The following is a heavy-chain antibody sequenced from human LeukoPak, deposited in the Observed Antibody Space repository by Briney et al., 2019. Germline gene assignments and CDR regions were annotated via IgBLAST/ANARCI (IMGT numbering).Heavy chain of an antibody. J-gene: IGHJ4*02. CDR1: GFTFSRYN. CDR3: ATGSGWCFID. Sequence: GGSLRLACAASGFTFSRYNVNWVSQAPGKGLEWVSSISSSSTNIYYADSVKGRFTISRDNAKNSLYLQMNSLRVEDTAVYYSATGSGWCFIDWGQGTLVTVSS. CDR2: ISSSSTNI. V-gene: IGHV3-21*01. D-gene: IGHD6-19*01.